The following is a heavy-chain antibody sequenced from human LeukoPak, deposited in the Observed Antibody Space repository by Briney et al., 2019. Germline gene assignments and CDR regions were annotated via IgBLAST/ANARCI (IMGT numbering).Heavy chain of an antibody. J-gene: IGHJ4*02. CDR1: GGSISSGTNY. D-gene: IGHD1-26*01. CDR3: ARASGSYGSYFFDY. CDR2: IYTSGTT. Sequence: SQTLSLTCTVSGGSISSGTNYWSWIRQPAGKGLERIGRIYTSGTTNYNPSLKSRVTISVDTSKNQFSLKLSSVTAADTAVYYCARASGSYGSYFFDYWGQGTLVTVSS. V-gene: IGHV4-61*02.